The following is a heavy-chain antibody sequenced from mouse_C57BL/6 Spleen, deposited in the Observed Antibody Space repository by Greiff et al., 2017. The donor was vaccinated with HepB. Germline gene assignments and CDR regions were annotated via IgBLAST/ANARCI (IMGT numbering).Heavy chain of an antibody. D-gene: IGHD2-4*01. V-gene: IGHV1-26*01. CDR1: GYTFTDYY. J-gene: IGHJ4*01. Sequence: EVQLQQSGPELVKPGASVKISCKASGYTFTDYYMNWVKQSHGKSLEWIGDINPNNGGTSYNQKFKGKATLTVDKSSSTAYMERRSLTSEDSAVYYCAKIYYDYPYYYAMDYWGQGTSVTVSS. CDR2: INPNNGGT. CDR3: AKIYYDYPYYYAMDY.